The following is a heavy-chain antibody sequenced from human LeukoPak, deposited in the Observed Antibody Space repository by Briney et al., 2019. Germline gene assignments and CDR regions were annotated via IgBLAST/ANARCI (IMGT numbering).Heavy chain of an antibody. V-gene: IGHV3-30*02. J-gene: IGHJ4*02. CDR2: IWFDGSNI. D-gene: IGHD2-21*02. CDR1: GFNFSSYG. Sequence: GGSLRLSCAASGFNFSSYGMHWVRQAPGKGLEWVTSIWFDGSNIHYADSVRGRFTISRDSSKNTLYLQMTRLRAEDTALYYCARLTAYFDFWGQGAPVTVSS. CDR3: ARLTAYFDF.